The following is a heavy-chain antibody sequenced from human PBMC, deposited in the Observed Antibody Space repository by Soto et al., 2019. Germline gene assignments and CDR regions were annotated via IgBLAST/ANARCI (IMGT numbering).Heavy chain of an antibody. J-gene: IGHJ4*02. D-gene: IGHD2-15*01. CDR3: ARPRSSYTFVVGVY. CDR2: ISAYNGNT. Sequence: ASVKVSCKASGYTFTSYGISWVRQAPGQGLEWMGWISAYNGNTNYAQKLQGRVTMTTDTSTSTAYMELRSLRSDDTAVYYCARPRSSYTFVVGVYWGQGTLVTVSS. V-gene: IGHV1-18*01. CDR1: GYTFTSYG.